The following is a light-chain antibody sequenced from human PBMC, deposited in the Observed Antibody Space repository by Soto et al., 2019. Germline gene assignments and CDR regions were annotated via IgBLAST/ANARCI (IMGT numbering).Light chain of an antibody. CDR3: QQRSNLPQT. J-gene: IGKJ2*01. V-gene: IGKV3-11*01. Sequence: EIVLTQSPPTLSLPPGERATLSCRASQSVCNYLGWYQQKPGQAHRLLICDASNRATGVPARFTGSGSGTDFTLTISSLEPEYSAVYYCQQRSNLPQTFGQGTKLEIK. CDR2: DAS. CDR1: QSVCNY.